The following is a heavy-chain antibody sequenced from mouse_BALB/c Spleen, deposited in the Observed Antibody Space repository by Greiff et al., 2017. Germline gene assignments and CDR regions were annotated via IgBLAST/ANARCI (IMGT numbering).Heavy chain of an antibody. CDR2: ISSGSSTI. D-gene: IGHD2-14*01. CDR1: GFTFSSFG. J-gene: IGHJ4*01. Sequence: EVKLEESGGGLVQPGGSRKLSCAASGFTFSSFGMHWVRQAPEKGLEWVAYISSGSSTIYYADTVKGRFTISRDNPKNTLFLQMTSLRSEDTAMYYCARVYRYDVGYAMDYWGQGTSVTVSS. CDR3: ARVYRYDVGYAMDY. V-gene: IGHV5-17*02.